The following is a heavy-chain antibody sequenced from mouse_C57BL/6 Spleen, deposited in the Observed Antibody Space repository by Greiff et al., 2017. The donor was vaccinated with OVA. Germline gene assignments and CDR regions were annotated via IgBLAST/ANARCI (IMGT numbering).Heavy chain of an antibody. V-gene: IGHV1-55*01. CDR2: IYPGSGST. CDR3: ARDEYDHYYGDD. D-gene: IGHD2-4*01. J-gene: IGHJ2*01. CDR1: GYTFTSYW. Sequence: QVQLQQPGAELVKPGASVKMSCKASGYTFTSYWITWVKQRPGQGLEWIGDIYPGSGSTNYNEKFKSKATLTVDTSSSTAYMQLSSLTSEDSAGDYCARDEYDHYYGDDWGKGTTLTVSS.